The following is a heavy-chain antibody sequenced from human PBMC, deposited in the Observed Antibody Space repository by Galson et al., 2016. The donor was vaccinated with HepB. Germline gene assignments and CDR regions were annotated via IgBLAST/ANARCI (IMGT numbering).Heavy chain of an antibody. J-gene: IGHJ5*01. CDR1: GYKFNNYW. D-gene: IGHD1-26*01. V-gene: IGHV5-51*01. CDR3: ARQILMGGTLAWFDS. CDR2: IYPGDSGT. Sequence: QSGAEVKKPGESLKISCKTSGYKFNNYWIGWVRQMPGKGLEWMGIIYPGDSGTMYSPSFQGQVTISADKSISTAYLQWGSLKASDTAIYYCARQILMGGTLAWFDSWGQGTLVTVSS.